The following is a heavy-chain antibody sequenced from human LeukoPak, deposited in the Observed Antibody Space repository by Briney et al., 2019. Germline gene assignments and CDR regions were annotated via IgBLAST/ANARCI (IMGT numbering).Heavy chain of an antibody. D-gene: IGHD2-2*01. CDR1: GFTFSNAW. Sequence: GGSLRLSCAASGFTFSNAWMSWVRQAPGKGLEWVGRIKSKTDGGTTDYAAPVKGRFTISRDDSKNTRYLQMNSLKTEDTAVYYCTTDCSRTSCYGRWFDPWDQGTLVTVSS. CDR3: TTDCSRTSCYGRWFDP. V-gene: IGHV3-15*01. J-gene: IGHJ5*02. CDR2: IKSKTDGGTT.